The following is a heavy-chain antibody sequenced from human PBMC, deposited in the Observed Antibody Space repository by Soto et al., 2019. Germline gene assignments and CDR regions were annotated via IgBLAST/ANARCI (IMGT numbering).Heavy chain of an antibody. J-gene: IGHJ4*02. CDR1: GLTFSDYF. V-gene: IGHV3-7*02. CDR2: IKQDGNER. D-gene: IGHD7-27*01. Sequence: ELQLVDSGGALVQPGESLRLSCAASGLTFSDYFRTWVRQAPVKGLEWVATIKQDGNERYYVDSVKGRFTISRDNANKSLYLQMHALRTEETAVYYCAISHCLGCWGQVTLVTVSS. CDR3: AISHCLGC.